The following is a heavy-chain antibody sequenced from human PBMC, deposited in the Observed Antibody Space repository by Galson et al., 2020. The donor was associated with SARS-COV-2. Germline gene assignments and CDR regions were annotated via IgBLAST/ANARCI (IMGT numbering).Heavy chain of an antibody. J-gene: IGHJ3*02. CDR2: IIPIFGTA. CDR1: GGTFSSYA. CDR3: ARPRSSRMGRPDAFDI. Sequence: SVKVSCKASGGTFSSYAISWVRQAPGQGLEWMGGIIPIFGTANYAQKFQGRVTITADESTSTAYMELSSLRSEDTAVYYCARPRSSRMGRPDAFDIWGQGTMVTVSS. V-gene: IGHV1-69*13. D-gene: IGHD1-26*01.